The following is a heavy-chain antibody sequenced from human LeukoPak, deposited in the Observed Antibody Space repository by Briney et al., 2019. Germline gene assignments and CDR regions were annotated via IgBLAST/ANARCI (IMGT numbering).Heavy chain of an antibody. CDR2: IFHGGST. J-gene: IGHJ6*03. D-gene: IGHD3-10*01. Sequence: PSGTLSLTCAVSGGAISSSNWWSWVRQPPGKGLEWIGEIFHGGSTNYNPSLKSRVTISVDTSKNQFSLKLSSVTAADTAVYYCARTTMVRGTYYMDVWGKGTTVTISS. CDR3: ARTTMVRGTYYMDV. CDR1: GGAISSSNW. V-gene: IGHV4-4*02.